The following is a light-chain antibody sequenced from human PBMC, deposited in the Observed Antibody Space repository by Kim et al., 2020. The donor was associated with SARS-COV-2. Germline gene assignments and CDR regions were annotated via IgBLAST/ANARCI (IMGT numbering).Light chain of an antibody. J-gene: IGLJ3*02. CDR3: GTWDSRLTVL. CDR1: SSDIGNNY. V-gene: IGLV1-51*01. Sequence: PGQSVTISCSGSSSDIGNNYVSWYQQRPGTAPKLLIQDNDRRPSGIHDRFSASKSGASATLEIIGLQTGDEAVYYCGTWDSRLTVLFGGGTQLTVL. CDR2: DND.